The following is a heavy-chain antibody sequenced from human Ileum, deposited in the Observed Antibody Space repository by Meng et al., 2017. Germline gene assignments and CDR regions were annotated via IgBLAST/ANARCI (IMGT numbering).Heavy chain of an antibody. V-gene: IGHV4-4*02. CDR1: GGSISISNW. CDR3: ARVRCASVSCYGDSYFDY. Sequence: QVQLQESGPGLVKPSGTLPLTCAVSGGSISISNWWTWVRQPPGKGLEWIGEIYQTGSTNYNPSLKRRVTISVDKSKNQFSLEVTSVTAADTAVYYCARVRCASVSCYGDSYFDYWGQGILVTVSS. CDR2: IYQTGST. D-gene: IGHD2-15*01. J-gene: IGHJ4*02.